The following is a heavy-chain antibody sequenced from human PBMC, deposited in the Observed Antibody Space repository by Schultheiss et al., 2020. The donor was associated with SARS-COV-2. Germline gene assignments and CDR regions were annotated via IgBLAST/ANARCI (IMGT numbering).Heavy chain of an antibody. V-gene: IGHV3-30*18. J-gene: IGHJ4*02. CDR2: ISYDGSNK. D-gene: IGHD3-22*01. CDR1: GFTFSSYG. Sequence: GGSLKLSCAASGFTFSSYGMHWVRQAPGKGLEWVAVISYDGSNKYYADSVKGRFTISRDNSKNTLYLQMNSLRAEDTAVYYCAKTSAGYFDSSGYPSFDYWGQGTLVTVSS. CDR3: AKTSAGYFDSSGYPSFDY.